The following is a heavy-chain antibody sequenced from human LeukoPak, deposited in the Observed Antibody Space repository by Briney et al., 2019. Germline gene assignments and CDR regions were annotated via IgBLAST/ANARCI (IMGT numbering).Heavy chain of an antibody. J-gene: IGHJ4*02. CDR3: ARSGSSSGRYEDY. CDR2: IYPDDSDR. Sequence: GDSLKISCKASGYSFTTYWIGWVRKIPGKGLGWMGNIYPDDSDRRYSPSFQGQVTISADRSINSAYLQWSSLKASDTAIYYCARSGSSSGRYEDYWGQGTLVTVSS. CDR1: GYSFTTYW. D-gene: IGHD6-25*01. V-gene: IGHV5-51*01.